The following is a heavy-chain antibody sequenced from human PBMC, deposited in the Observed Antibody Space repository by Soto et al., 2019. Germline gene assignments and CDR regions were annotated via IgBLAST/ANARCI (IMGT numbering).Heavy chain of an antibody. V-gene: IGHV3-48*02. Sequence: GGSLRLSCVASGFSFSNYNMNWVRQAPGKGLEWVSYITDSSDTVHYADSVRGRFTISRDNAESSLYLQMNSLRDEDTAVYFCARRVIEGGLPAIPDWFDPWGQGTLVTVSS. CDR2: ITDSSDTV. CDR1: GFSFSNYN. J-gene: IGHJ5*02. CDR3: ARRVIEGGLPAIPDWFDP. D-gene: IGHD2-2*02.